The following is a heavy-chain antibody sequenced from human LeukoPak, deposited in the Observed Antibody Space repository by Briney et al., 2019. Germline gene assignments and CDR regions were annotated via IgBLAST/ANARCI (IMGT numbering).Heavy chain of an antibody. V-gene: IGHV1-18*01. CDR2: VSGYDGDT. J-gene: IGHJ5*02. D-gene: IGHD3-22*01. CDR3: ARDNDKSGRDCFDP. Sequence: ASVKVSCKASGYTFFNYGISWVRQVQGQGLQWMGWVSGYDGDTSYAQQFQGRLTMTSDTSSRTAYMELRSLTFDDTAVYYCARDNDKSGRDCFDPWGQGTLVIVSS. CDR1: GYTFFNYG.